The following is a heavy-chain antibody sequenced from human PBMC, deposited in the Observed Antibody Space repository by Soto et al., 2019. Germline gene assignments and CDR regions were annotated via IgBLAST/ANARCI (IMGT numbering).Heavy chain of an antibody. CDR3: ARAAYYDILPVFDY. D-gene: IGHD3-9*01. J-gene: IGHJ4*02. CDR2: IYYSGGT. Sequence: PSETLSLTCTVSGGSISSGGYYWSWIRQHPGKGLEWIGYIYYSGGTYYNPSLKSRVTISVDTSKNQFSLKLSSVTAADTAVYYCARAAYYDILPVFDYWGQGTLVTVSS. CDR1: GGSISSGGYY. V-gene: IGHV4-31*03.